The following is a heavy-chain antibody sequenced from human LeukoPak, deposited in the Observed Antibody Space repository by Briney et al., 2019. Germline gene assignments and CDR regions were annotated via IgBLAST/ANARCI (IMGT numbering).Heavy chain of an antibody. CDR2: IYSDGST. J-gene: IGHJ4*02. V-gene: IGHV3-53*01. Sequence: GGSLRLSCVASGLTVSGNCISWVRQAPGKGLEWVSVIYSDGSTYYSDSVKGRFTVSRDNAKNTLYLQVNNLRAEDTAVYYCARGPNSNWSGLDFWGQGTLLAVSS. CDR1: GLTVSGNC. CDR3: ARGPNSNWSGLDF. D-gene: IGHD6-6*01.